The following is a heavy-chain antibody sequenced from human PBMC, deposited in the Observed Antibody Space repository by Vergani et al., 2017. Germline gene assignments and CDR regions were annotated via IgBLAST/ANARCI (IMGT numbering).Heavy chain of an antibody. CDR2: INHSGST. CDR3: ARVLSGQYRGYCSSTSCYKGLYYYYYMDV. V-gene: IGHV4-34*01. D-gene: IGHD2-2*02. J-gene: IGHJ6*03. Sequence: QLQLHKSGPGLVKPSETLSLTCTVYGGSFSGYYWSWIRQPPGKGLEWIGEINHSGSTNYNPSLKSRVTISVDTSKNQFSLKLSSVTAADTAVYYCARVLSGQYRGYCSSTSCYKGLYYYYYMDVWGKXP. CDR1: GGSFSGYY.